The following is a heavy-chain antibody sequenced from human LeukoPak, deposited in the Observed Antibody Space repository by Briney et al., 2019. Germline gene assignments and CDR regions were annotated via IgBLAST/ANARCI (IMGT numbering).Heavy chain of an antibody. Sequence: PGGSLRLSCTASGFTFGDYAMSWFRQAPGKGLEWVSAISGSGGSTYYADSVKGRFTISRDNSKNTLYLQMNSLRAEDTAVYYCAKDLLDYYGSGSSNWFDPWGQGTLVTVSS. V-gene: IGHV3-23*01. CDR1: GFTFGDYA. J-gene: IGHJ5*02. CDR3: AKDLLDYYGSGSSNWFDP. D-gene: IGHD3-10*01. CDR2: ISGSGGST.